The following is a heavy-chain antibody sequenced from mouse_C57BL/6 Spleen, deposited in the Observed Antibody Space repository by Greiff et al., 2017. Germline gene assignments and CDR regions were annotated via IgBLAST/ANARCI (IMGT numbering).Heavy chain of an antibody. V-gene: IGHV1-64*01. CDR3: ARGGYKGWYFDV. CDR1: GYTFTSYW. D-gene: IGHD2-2*01. J-gene: IGHJ1*03. Sequence: QVQLQQPGAELVKPGASVKLSCKASGYTFTSYWMHWVKQRPGQGLEWIGMIHPNSGSTNYNEKFKSKATLTVDKSSSTAYMQLSSLTSEDSAVXYCARGGYKGWYFDVWGTGTTVTVSS. CDR2: IHPNSGST.